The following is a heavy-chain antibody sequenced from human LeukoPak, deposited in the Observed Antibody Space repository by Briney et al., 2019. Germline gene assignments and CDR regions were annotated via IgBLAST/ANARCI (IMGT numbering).Heavy chain of an antibody. CDR3: ARDFPTTYYYDSSGYLFDY. V-gene: IGHV1-46*01. CDR2: INPSGGST. D-gene: IGHD3-22*01. CDR1: GGTFSSYA. Sequence: GASVKVSCKASGGTFSSYAISWVRQAPGQGLEWMGIINPSGGSTSYAQKFQGRVTMTRDMSTSTVYMELSSLRSEDTAVYYCARDFPTTYYYDSSGYLFDYWGQGTLVTVSS. J-gene: IGHJ4*02.